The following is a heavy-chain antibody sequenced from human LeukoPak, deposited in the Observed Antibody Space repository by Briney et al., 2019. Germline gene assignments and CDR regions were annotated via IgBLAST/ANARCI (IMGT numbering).Heavy chain of an antibody. CDR3: ARDLSSTANWEFDY. V-gene: IGHV1-2*06. CDR1: GYTFTGYF. D-gene: IGHD1-26*01. J-gene: IGHJ4*02. CDR2: INLNSGDT. Sequence: GSSVKVSCKASGYTFTGYFMHWVRQAPGQGLEWMGRINLNSGDTYYAQNFQGRVTMTGDTSISTAYVELSRLTSDDTAIYYCARDLSSTANWEFDYWGQGTLVTVSS.